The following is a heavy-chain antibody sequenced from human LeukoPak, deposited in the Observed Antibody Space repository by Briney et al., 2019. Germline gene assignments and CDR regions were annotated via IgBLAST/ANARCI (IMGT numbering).Heavy chain of an antibody. Sequence: PSETLSLTCTVSGDSISNNFHWGWIRQSPEKGLEWIGNIYFSGSTYYNPSLTSRVTMSIDTSKNQFSLKLRSVTAADTAVYYCARSGVSFYYGSGASIPFDYWGQGTLVTVSS. V-gene: IGHV4-39*01. CDR1: GDSISNNFH. J-gene: IGHJ4*02. CDR3: ARSGVSFYYGSGASIPFDY. CDR2: IYFSGST. D-gene: IGHD3-10*01.